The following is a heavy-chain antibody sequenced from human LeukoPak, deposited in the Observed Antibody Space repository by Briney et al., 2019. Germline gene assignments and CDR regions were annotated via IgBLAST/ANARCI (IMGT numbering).Heavy chain of an antibody. CDR1: GFTFGDYA. D-gene: IGHD3-3*01. Sequence: GGSLRLSCTASGFTFGDYAMSWFRQAPGKGLEGVGFIRSKAYGGTTEYAASVKGRFTISRDDSKSIAYLQMNSLKTEDTAVYYCTREVGNYDFWSGGYYYYYMDVWGKGTTVTVSS. J-gene: IGHJ6*03. CDR2: IRSKAYGGTT. CDR3: TREVGNYDFWSGGYYYYYMDV. V-gene: IGHV3-49*03.